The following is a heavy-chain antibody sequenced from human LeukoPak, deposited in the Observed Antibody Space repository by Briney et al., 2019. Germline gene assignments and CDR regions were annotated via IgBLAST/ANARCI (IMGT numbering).Heavy chain of an antibody. V-gene: IGHV4-34*01. CDR2: INHSGST. CDR3: ARHARITMIVAKRHRYYFDY. J-gene: IGHJ4*02. CDR1: GGSFSGYY. D-gene: IGHD3-22*01. Sequence: SETLSLTCAVYGGSFSGYYWSWIRQPPGKGLEWIGEINHSGSTNYNPSLKSRVTISVDTSKNQFSLKLSSVTAADTAVYYCARHARITMIVAKRHRYYFDYWGQGTLVTVSS.